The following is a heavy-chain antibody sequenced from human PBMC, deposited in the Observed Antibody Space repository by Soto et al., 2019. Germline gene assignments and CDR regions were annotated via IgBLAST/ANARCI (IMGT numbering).Heavy chain of an antibody. Sequence: TFSSYAMSWVRQAPGKGLEWVSAISGSGGSTYYADSVKGRFTISRDNSKNTLYLQMNSLRAEDTAVYYCAKGGLRAGYFYYYYGMDVWGQGTTVTVSS. CDR2: ISGSGGST. D-gene: IGHD3-9*01. CDR3: AKGGLRAGYFYYYYGMDV. J-gene: IGHJ6*02. CDR1: TFSSYA. V-gene: IGHV3-23*01.